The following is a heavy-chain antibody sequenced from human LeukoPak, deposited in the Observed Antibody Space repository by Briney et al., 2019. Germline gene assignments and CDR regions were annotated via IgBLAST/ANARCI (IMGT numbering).Heavy chain of an antibody. D-gene: IGHD1-26*01. CDR2: INPNSGGT. CDR1: GYTFTSYG. Sequence: ASVKVSCKASGYTFTSYGISWARQAPGQGLEWMGWINPNSGGTNYAQKFQGRVTMTRDTSISTAYMELSRLRSDDTAVYYCARYRIVGATYYFDYWGQGTLVTVSS. V-gene: IGHV1-2*02. CDR3: ARYRIVGATYYFDY. J-gene: IGHJ4*02.